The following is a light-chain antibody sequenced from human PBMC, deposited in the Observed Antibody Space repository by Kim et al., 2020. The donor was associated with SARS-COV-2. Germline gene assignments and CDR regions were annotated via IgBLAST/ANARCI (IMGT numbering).Light chain of an antibody. V-gene: IGLV2-14*03. CDR1: ISDVGGYDY. Sequence: GHSITSSCSGTISDVGGYDYVSWYQQQQGKAPRVMIYEVSHRPSGVSSRFSGSKSGDTASLTISGLQAEDEADYYCSSYTSTSGRVFGTGTKVTVL. CDR2: EVS. J-gene: IGLJ1*01. CDR3: SSYTSTSGRV.